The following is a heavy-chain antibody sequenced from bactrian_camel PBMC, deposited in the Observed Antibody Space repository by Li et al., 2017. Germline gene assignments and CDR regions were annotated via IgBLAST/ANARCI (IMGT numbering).Heavy chain of an antibody. CDR3: AAVRYLGLPNEYTA. CDR1: GFDFSSYY. Sequence: VQLVESGGGLVQPGEFQRLSCAASGFDFSSYYMSWVRQAPGKGLEWVSSIYSDGSTNSADSVKGRLTVSRDNAKNTLYLQLDSLKTEDSAVYYCAAVRYLGLPNEYTAWGQGTQVTVS. J-gene: IGHJ4*01. D-gene: IGHD5*01. CDR2: IYSDGST. V-gene: IGHV3S10*01.